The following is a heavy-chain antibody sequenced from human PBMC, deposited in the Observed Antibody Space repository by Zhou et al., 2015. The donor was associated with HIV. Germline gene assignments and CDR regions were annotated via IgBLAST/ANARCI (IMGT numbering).Heavy chain of an antibody. D-gene: IGHD3-22*01. CDR2: MNTGGGQT. Sequence: QVQLVQSGAEVKKPGASVKVSCKASGYTFTTYDINWMRQATGQRPEWMGWMNTGGGQTGYAQKFQDRITMTKDTSTSTAYMELRSLRSDDTAVYYCARHRLGYYYDSSGDNWFDPWGRGNPSVTVSS. J-gene: IGHJ5*02. V-gene: IGHV1-8*01. CDR1: GYTFTTYD. CDR3: ARHRLGYYYDSSGDNWFDP.